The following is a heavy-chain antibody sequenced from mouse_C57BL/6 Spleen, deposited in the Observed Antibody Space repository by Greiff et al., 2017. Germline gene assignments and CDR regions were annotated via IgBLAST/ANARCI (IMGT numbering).Heavy chain of an antibody. Sequence: QVQLQQPWAELVKPGASVTMSCKASGYTFTSYWITWLKQRPGQGLEWIGDIYPGSGSTNYNEKFKSKATLTVDTSSSTAYMQLSSLTSEDSAVYYCARGDDGYSRWGQGTLVTVSA. D-gene: IGHD2-3*01. CDR3: ARGDDGYSR. J-gene: IGHJ3*01. CDR2: IYPGSGST. V-gene: IGHV1-55*01. CDR1: GYTFTSYW.